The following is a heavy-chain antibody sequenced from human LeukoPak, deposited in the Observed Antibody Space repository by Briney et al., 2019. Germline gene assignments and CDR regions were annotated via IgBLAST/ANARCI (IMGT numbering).Heavy chain of an antibody. CDR2: IKQDGSEK. J-gene: IGHJ4*02. Sequence: TGGSLRLSCAASGFTLSSYSMNWVRQAPGKGLEWVANIKQDGSEKYYVDSVKGRFTISRDNAKNSLYLQMNSLRAEDTAVYYCARTNSPLTRYYFDYWGQGTLVTVSS. V-gene: IGHV3-7*01. D-gene: IGHD4-23*01. CDR3: ARTNSPLTRYYFDY. CDR1: GFTLSSYS.